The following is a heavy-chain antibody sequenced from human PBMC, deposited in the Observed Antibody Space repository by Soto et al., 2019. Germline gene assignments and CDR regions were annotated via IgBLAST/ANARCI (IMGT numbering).Heavy chain of an antibody. D-gene: IGHD3-22*01. J-gene: IGHJ5*02. Sequence: GTLRLSCTAAGFDFEDYAMHWVRQVPGKGLEWVSLTNSDGTDSYYADSVKGRFTISRDNAKTTLYLQMDRLRPEDTALYFCAKSWYYYDSGPLDRWGQRTLVTVSS. CDR2: TNSDGTDS. CDR1: GFDFEDYA. CDR3: AKSWYYYDSGPLDR. V-gene: IGHV3-43D*04.